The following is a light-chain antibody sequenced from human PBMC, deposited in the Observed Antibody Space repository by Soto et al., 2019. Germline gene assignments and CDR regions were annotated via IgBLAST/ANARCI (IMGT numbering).Light chain of an antibody. Sequence: DIQMTQSPSTLSASVGDRVTITCRASRSISNWLAWYQQRPGIAPKLLIFDASILQSGVPSRFSGSGSGTESTLSISRLQTDDFATYYCQQYGSFSPITFGGGTKVDIK. CDR3: QQYGSFSPIT. CDR1: RSISNW. CDR2: DAS. J-gene: IGKJ4*01. V-gene: IGKV1-5*01.